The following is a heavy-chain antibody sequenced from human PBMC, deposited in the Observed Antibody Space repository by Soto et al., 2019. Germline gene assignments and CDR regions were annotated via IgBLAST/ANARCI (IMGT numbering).Heavy chain of an antibody. J-gene: IGHJ4*02. CDR3: VTHSWNY. V-gene: IGHV3-23*01. CDR2: SSGSGGST. CDR1: GFTFNNYA. Sequence: PGGSLRLSCAASGFTFNNYAMRWVRQAPGKGLEWVSASSGSGGSTYYADSVKGRFTISRDNSKNTLYLQMNSLRAEDTAVYYCVTHSWNYWGQGTLVTVSS. D-gene: IGHD1-1*01.